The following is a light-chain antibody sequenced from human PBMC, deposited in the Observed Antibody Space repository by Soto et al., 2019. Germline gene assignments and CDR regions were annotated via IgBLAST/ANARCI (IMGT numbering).Light chain of an antibody. CDR1: QSVSSN. Sequence: EIVMTQSPATLSVSPGERVTLSCRASQSVSSNLAWYQQKPGQAPRLLIYGASTRATGIPARFSGSGSGTKFTLTISSLQSEDFATYYCQQANSFPITFGQGTRLEIK. CDR2: GAS. J-gene: IGKJ5*01. V-gene: IGKV3-15*01. CDR3: QQANSFPIT.